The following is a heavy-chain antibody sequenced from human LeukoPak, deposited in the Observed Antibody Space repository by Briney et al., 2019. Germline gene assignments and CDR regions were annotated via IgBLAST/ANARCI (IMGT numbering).Heavy chain of an antibody. J-gene: IGHJ6*03. D-gene: IGHD5-18*01. V-gene: IGHV3-23*01. CDR3: AKDLLRNTAMVTGYYYYYYMDV. Sequence: GGSLRLSCAASGFTFSSYAMSWVRQAPGKGLEWVSAISGSGGSTYYADSVKGRFTISRDNSKNTLYLQTNSLRAEDTAVYYCAKDLLRNTAMVTGYYYYYYMDVWGKGTTVTVSS. CDR2: ISGSGGST. CDR1: GFTFSSYA.